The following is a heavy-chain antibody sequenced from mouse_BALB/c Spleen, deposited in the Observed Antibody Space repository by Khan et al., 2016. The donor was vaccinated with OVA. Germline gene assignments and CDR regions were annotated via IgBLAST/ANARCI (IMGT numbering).Heavy chain of an antibody. V-gene: IGHV1-54*01. CDR2: INPGSGNT. J-gene: IGHJ3*01. CDR3: ARGGYGTLAY. CDR1: GYAFSDYL. D-gene: IGHD2-1*01. Sequence: QVQLQQSGAELVRPGTSVKVSCKASGYAFSDYLIEWVKQRPGQGLEWIGVINPGSGNTNYNEKFKGKATLTADKSSSTAYMQLSSLTSDDCAGYFCARGGYGTLAYWGQGTPVTVSA.